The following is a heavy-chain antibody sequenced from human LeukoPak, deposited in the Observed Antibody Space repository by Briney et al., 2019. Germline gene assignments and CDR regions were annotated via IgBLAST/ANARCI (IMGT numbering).Heavy chain of an antibody. Sequence: GGSLRLSCAASGFTFSSYEMNWVRQAPGKGLEWVSYISSSGSSIYYADSVKGRFTIFRDNAKKSLYLQMKSLRAEDTAVYYCARDEDMVATIPSFFDYWGQGTPVTVSS. D-gene: IGHD5-12*01. CDR2: ISSSGSSI. CDR1: GFTFSSYE. V-gene: IGHV3-48*03. CDR3: ARDEDMVATIPSFFDY. J-gene: IGHJ4*02.